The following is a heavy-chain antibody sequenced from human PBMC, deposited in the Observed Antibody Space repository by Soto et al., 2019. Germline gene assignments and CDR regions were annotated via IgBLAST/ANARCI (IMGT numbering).Heavy chain of an antibody. Sequence: QLQLQESGPGLVKPSETLSLTCTVSGGSIXSSSYYXGWIRQPPGKGLEWIGSIYYSGSTYYNPSLKSRVTISVDTSKNQFSLKLSSVTAADTXVYYXAXXXXXXXXXXXXWFDPWGQGTLVTVSS. V-gene: IGHV4-39*01. CDR2: IYYSGST. J-gene: IGHJ5*02. CDR1: GGSIXSSSYY. CDR3: AXXXXXXXXXXXXWFDP.